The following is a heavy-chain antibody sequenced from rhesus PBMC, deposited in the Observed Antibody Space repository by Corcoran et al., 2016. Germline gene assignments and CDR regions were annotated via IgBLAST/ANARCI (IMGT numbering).Heavy chain of an antibody. D-gene: IGHD1-38*01. V-gene: IGHV3-100*01. CDR3: MRGDGVPGTLWGLRRFDV. CDR1: GFTFSNYL. Sequence: ESGGALVKPGGSLRLSCVASGFTFSNYLMYWVRQAPGKGLEWVSVISEGGGTTYNADSVKGRFTMSRDNAKNSLFLQMNSLRVEDTAVYFCMRGDGVPGTLWGLRRFDVWGPGVLVTVSS. CDR2: ISEGGGTT. J-gene: IGHJ5-1*01.